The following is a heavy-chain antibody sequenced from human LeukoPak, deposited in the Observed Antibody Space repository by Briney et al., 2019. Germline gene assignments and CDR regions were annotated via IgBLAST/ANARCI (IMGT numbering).Heavy chain of an antibody. D-gene: IGHD3-22*01. CDR1: GFTFSDYY. CDR3: AKGSLYYYDSSGYYYFQH. J-gene: IGHJ1*01. V-gene: IGHV3-11*01. CDR2: ISSSGSTI. Sequence: GGSLRLSCAASGFTFSDYYMSWIRQAPGKGLEWVSYISSSGSTIYYADSVKGRFTISRDNAKNSLYLQMNSLRAEDTAVYYCAKGSLYYYDSSGYYYFQHWGQGTLVTVSS.